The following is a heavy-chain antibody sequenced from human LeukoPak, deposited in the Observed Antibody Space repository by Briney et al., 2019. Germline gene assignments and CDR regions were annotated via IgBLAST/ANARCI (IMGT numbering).Heavy chain of an antibody. CDR3: ARGGSYYGYFDY. J-gene: IGHJ4*02. CDR2: IYYSGST. V-gene: IGHV4-59*01. D-gene: IGHD1-26*01. Sequence: SETLSLTCTVSGGSISSYYWGWIRQPPGKGLEWIGYIYYSGSTNYNPSLKSRVTISVDASKNQFSQKLSSVTAADTAVYYCARGGSYYGYFDYWGQGTLVTVSS. CDR1: GGSISSYY.